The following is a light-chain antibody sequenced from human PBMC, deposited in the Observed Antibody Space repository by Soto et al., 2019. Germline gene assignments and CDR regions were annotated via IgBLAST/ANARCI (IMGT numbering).Light chain of an antibody. CDR3: SSYAGSITLYV. V-gene: IGLV2-8*01. J-gene: IGLJ1*01. Sequence: QSALTRPPSASGSPGQSVTISCTGTSSDVGGYNYVSWYQQHPGKAPKVMIYEVSKRPSGVPDRFSGSKSGNTASLTVSGLQAEDEADYYCSSYAGSITLYVFGTGTKVTVL. CDR1: SSDVGGYNY. CDR2: EVS.